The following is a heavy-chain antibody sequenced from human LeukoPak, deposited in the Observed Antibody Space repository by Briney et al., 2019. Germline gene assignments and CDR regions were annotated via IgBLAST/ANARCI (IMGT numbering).Heavy chain of an antibody. D-gene: IGHD4-23*01. Sequence: GGSLRLSCAASGFTFSDYAMIWVRQAPGKGLEWVSSISSSGRYIYYADSVKGRFTISRDRAQNSLYLQMNSLRAEDTAVYYCARGPKETHFDYWGQGTLVTVSS. J-gene: IGHJ4*02. V-gene: IGHV3-21*01. CDR2: ISSSGRYI. CDR1: GFTFSDYA. CDR3: ARGPKETHFDY.